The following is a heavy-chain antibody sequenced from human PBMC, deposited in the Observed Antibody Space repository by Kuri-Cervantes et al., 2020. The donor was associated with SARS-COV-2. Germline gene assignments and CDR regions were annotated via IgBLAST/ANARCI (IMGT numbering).Heavy chain of an antibody. V-gene: IGHV3-48*03. CDR2: ISSSGSTI. D-gene: IGHD2-15*01. CDR1: GFTFSSYE. CDR3: AKESWYEDSRLGYFDL. J-gene: IGHJ2*01. Sequence: GESLKISCAASGFTFSSYEMNWVRQAPGKGLEWVSYISSSGSTIYYADSVKGRFTISRDNAKNPLYLQMNSLRAEDTAVYYCAKESWYEDSRLGYFDLWGRGTLVTVSS.